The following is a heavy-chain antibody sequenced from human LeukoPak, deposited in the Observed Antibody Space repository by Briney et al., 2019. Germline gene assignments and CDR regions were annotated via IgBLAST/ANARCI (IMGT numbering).Heavy chain of an antibody. CDR3: ARRHPVVPAGVVDY. V-gene: IGHV3-48*03. D-gene: IGHD2-2*01. CDR2: ISSSGSTI. CDR1: GFTFSSYE. J-gene: IGHJ4*02. Sequence: GGSLRLSCAASGFTFSSYEMNWVRQAPGKGLEWVSYISSSGSTIYYADSVKGRFTISRDNAKNSLYLQMNSLRAEDTAVYYCARRHPVVPAGVVDYWGQGALVTVSS.